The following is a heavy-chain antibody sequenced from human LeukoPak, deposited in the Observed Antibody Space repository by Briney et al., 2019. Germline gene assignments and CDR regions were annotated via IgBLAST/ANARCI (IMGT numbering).Heavy chain of an antibody. J-gene: IGHJ3*02. CDR2: IYTSGST. CDR3: ASSYGGAFDI. V-gene: IGHV4-61*02. D-gene: IGHD5-18*01. CDR1: GGTISSSSYY. Sequence: SETLSLTCTVSGGTISSSSYYWSSIRQPAGKGLEWIGRIYTSGSTNYNPSLKSRVTMSVDTSKNQFSLKLSSVTAADTAVYYCASSYGGAFDIWGQGTMVTVSS.